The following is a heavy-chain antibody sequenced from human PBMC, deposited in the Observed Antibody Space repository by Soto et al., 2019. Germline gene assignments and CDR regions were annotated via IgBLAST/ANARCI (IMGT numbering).Heavy chain of an antibody. CDR2: IIQSGGYE. J-gene: IGHJ4*02. CDR1: GFTFTDFH. D-gene: IGHD3-10*02. Sequence: QVHLVESGGGLVKPGGSLRLSCAASGFTFTDFHMAWIRQAPGKGLEWVSNIIQSGGYEFYADSVKGRFTVSRDNAKNEVYLQMNSLRVEDTAVYYCARGDPAMYGATCHFDYWGQGSLVTVSS. CDR3: ARGDPAMYGATCHFDY. V-gene: IGHV3-11*01.